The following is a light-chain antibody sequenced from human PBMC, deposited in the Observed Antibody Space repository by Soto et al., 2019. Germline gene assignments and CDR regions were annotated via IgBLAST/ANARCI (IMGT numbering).Light chain of an antibody. CDR1: SSDVGTYNY. CDR2: DVS. CDR3: CSYAGSYINYV. V-gene: IGLV2-11*01. J-gene: IGLJ1*01. Sequence: QSVLTQPRSVSGSPGQSVTISCAGTSSDVGTYNYVSWYQQHPGKAPKLVISDVSRRPSGVPDRFPGSKSGNTASLTISGLQAEDEADYYCCSYAGSYINYVFGTGTKVTVL.